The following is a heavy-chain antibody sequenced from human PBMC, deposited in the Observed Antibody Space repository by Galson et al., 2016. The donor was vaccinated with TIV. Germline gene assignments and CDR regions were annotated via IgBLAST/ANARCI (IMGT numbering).Heavy chain of an antibody. CDR3: ASFSGYRVY. V-gene: IGHV3-11*01. J-gene: IGHJ4*02. CDR1: GFTFSDYY. Sequence: SLRLSCAASGFTFSDYYMSWIRQTPGKGLEWVSFISSTGGTIYYADSVKGRFTISRENAKNSLYLQMNTLRAKDTAVYYCASFSGYRVYWGQGTLVTVYS. D-gene: IGHD5-12*01. CDR2: ISSTGGTI.